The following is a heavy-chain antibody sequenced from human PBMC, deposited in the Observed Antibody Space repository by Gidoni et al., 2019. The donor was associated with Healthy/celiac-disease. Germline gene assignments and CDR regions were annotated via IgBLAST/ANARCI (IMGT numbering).Heavy chain of an antibody. D-gene: IGHD3-10*01. CDR3: ASSITMVRGVIIPPYYYGMDV. CDR1: GGSISSGGYY. V-gene: IGHV4-31*03. Sequence: PSQTLSLTCTVSGGSISSGGYYWSWIRQHPGKGLEWIGYIYYSGSTYYNPSLKNRVTISVDTSKNQFSLKLSSVTAADTAVYYCASSITMVRGVIIPPYYYGMDVWGQGTTVTVSS. CDR2: IYYSGST. J-gene: IGHJ6*02.